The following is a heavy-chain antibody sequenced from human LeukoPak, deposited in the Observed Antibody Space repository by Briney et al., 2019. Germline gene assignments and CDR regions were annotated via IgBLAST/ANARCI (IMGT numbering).Heavy chain of an antibody. CDR3: ARTTEGGYTYGYFYYYYMDV. J-gene: IGHJ6*03. D-gene: IGHD5-18*01. CDR1: GVSISSSNSY. Sequence: SETLSLTCTVSGVSISSSNSYWGWIRQPPGKGLEWIGSIYYSGNTYYNASLKSQVSISIDTSKNQFSLKLTSVTAADTAVYYCARTTEGGYTYGYFYYYYMDVWGKGTTVTISS. CDR2: IYYSGNT. V-gene: IGHV4-39*01.